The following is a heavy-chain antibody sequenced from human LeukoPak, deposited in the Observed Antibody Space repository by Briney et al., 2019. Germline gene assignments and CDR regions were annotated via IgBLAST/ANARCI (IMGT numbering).Heavy chain of an antibody. V-gene: IGHV3-53*01. CDR2: IYSGGST. Sequence: GGSLRLSCAASGFTFRNYAVSWVRQAPGKGLEWVSVIYSGGSTYYADSVKGRFTISRDNSKNTLYLQMNSLRAEDTAVYYCASAGDRYYFDYWGQGTLVTVSS. J-gene: IGHJ4*02. CDR3: ASAGDRYYFDY. D-gene: IGHD3-10*01. CDR1: GFTFRNYA.